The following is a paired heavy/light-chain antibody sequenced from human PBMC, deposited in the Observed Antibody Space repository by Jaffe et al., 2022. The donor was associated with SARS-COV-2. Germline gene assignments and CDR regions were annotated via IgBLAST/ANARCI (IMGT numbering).Light chain of an antibody. CDR2: YYD. CDR1: SSNIGSHI. Sequence: QSGLTQPPSASGTPGQRVTISCSGSSSNIGSHIVNWYQQFPGAAPRLLIYYYDQRPSGVPDRFSGSKSGTSASLAISGLQSEDEADYYCATWDDSLKGWVFGGGTKLTVL. CDR3: ATWDDSLKGWV. V-gene: IGLV1-44*01. J-gene: IGLJ3*02.
Heavy chain of an antibody. CDR2: MNPNTGKT. D-gene: IGHD2-21*02. CDR3: VRDRGVTPWYMDV. J-gene: IGHJ6*03. CDR1: GYTFTSYD. V-gene: IGHV1-8*01. Sequence: QVQLVQSGAELKKPGASVKVSCKASGYTFTSYDLNWVRQATGQGLEWMGWMNPNTGKTGYAQRFQGRLTLTRDTSIGTAYMELSALKSEDTAIYYCVRDRGVTPWYMDVWGEGTTVTVSS.